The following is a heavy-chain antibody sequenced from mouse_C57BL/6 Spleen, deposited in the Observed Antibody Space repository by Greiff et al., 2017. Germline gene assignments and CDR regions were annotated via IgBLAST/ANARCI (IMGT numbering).Heavy chain of an antibody. Sequence: VQLQQSGAELVMPGASVKLSCKASGYTFTSYWMHWVKQRPGQGLEWIGEIDPSDSYTNYNQKFKGKSTLTVDKSSSTAYMQLSSLTSEDSAVYYCARTGAWYFDVGGTGTTVTVSS. CDR3: ARTGAWYFDV. J-gene: IGHJ1*03. V-gene: IGHV1-69*01. D-gene: IGHD4-1*01. CDR1: GYTFTSYW. CDR2: IDPSDSYT.